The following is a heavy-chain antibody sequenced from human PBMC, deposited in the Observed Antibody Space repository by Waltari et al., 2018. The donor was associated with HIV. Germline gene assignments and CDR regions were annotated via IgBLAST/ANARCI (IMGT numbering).Heavy chain of an antibody. CDR2: IYWHGEK. Sequence: QITLRESGPAQVKATQTLNLTCSFSGFSLTTGGVGVGWIRQPPGKALEWLACIYWHGEKRYRPSLNKRLDITKDTADNRVTLTMTTMDPRDSCTYCCAHSLGRGAVYFDHWGQGTLVAVSS. V-gene: IGHV2-5*01. CDR1: GFSLTTGGVG. J-gene: IGHJ4*02. D-gene: IGHD7-27*01. CDR3: AHSLGRGAVYFDH.